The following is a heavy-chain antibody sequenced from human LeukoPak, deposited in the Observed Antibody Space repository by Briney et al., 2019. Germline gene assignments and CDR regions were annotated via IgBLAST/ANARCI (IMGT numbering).Heavy chain of an antibody. Sequence: SVKASCKASGGTFSSYATSTVRQAPGQGRERMGRIIPILGIANYAQKFQGRVTITADKSTSRAYMELSSLRSEDTAVYYCARDTPGAMATDYGGQGTLVTVSS. D-gene: IGHD4/OR15-4a*01. CDR2: IIPILGIA. CDR1: GGTFSSYA. V-gene: IGHV1-69*04. J-gene: IGHJ4*02. CDR3: ARDTPGAMATDY.